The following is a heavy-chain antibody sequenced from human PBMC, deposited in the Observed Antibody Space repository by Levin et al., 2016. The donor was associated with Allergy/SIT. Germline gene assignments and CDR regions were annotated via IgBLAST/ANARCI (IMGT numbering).Heavy chain of an antibody. V-gene: IGHV3-15*01. Sequence: GESLKISCAASGFNFNNAWMTWVRQAPGKGLEWVGRMKSSSEGGTIDYAAPVKGRFTISRDDSRSTLYLQMNSLKKEDTARYFCAMRGHFDNSGVYVPYRFDWYFSLWGRGTLVTVSS. CDR3: AMRGHFDNSGVYVPYRFDWYFSL. CDR2: MKSSSEGGTI. CDR1: GFNFNNAW. D-gene: IGHD2-2*01. J-gene: IGHJ2*01.